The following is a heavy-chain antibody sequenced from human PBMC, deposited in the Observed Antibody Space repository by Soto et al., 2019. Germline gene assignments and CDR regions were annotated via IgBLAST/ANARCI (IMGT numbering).Heavy chain of an antibody. CDR2: ISSSSSTI. CDR1: GFTFSSYS. CDR3: ARAPRGVWFGENKDYYMDV. V-gene: IGHV3-48*01. J-gene: IGHJ6*03. D-gene: IGHD3-10*01. Sequence: LRLSCAASGFTFSSYSMNWVRQAPGKGLEWVSYISSSSSTIYYADSVKGRFTISRDNAKNSLYLQMNSLRAEDTAVYYCARAPRGVWFGENKDYYMDVWGKGTTVTVSS.